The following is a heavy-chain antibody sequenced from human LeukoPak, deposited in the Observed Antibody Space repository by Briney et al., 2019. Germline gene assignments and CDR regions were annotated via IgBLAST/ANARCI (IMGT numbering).Heavy chain of an antibody. CDR3: AKEGRTYYDFWSGLYPYYYYYYMDV. V-gene: IGHV3-9*01. Sequence: PGGSLRLSCAASGFTFDYYAMHWVRQAPGKGLEWVSGNSWNSGSIGYADSVKGRFTISRDNAKNSLYLQMNSLRAEDTALYYCAKEGRTYYDFWSGLYPYYYYYYMDVWGKGTTVTVSS. CDR1: GFTFDYYA. D-gene: IGHD3-3*01. CDR2: NSWNSGSI. J-gene: IGHJ6*03.